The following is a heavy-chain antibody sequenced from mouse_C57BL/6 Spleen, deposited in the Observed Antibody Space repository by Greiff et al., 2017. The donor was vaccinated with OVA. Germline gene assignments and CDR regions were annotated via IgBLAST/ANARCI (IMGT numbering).Heavy chain of an antibody. CDR1: GYTFTDYY. CDR2: INPNNGGT. CDR3: ARGRLRPWFAY. J-gene: IGHJ3*01. V-gene: IGHV1-26*01. Sequence: EVQLQQSGPELVKPGASVKISCKASGYTFTDYYMNWVKQSHGKSLEWIGDINPNNGGTSYNQKFKGKATLTVDKSSSTAYMELRSLTSEDSAVYYCARGRLRPWFAYWGQGTLVTVSA. D-gene: IGHD2-4*01.